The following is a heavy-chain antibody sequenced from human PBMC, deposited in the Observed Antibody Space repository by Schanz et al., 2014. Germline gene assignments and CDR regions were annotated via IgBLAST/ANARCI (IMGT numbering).Heavy chain of an antibody. J-gene: IGHJ5*01. Sequence: VQLVESGGGLVTPGESLRLSCAASGFTFSSYSMNWVRQAPGKGLQWVSYISATSAKIDYADSVQGRFTISRDNAKNSVYLQMHSLRAEDTALYYCARDRDAGGYDSWGQGTLVTVSS. CDR1: GFTFSSYS. V-gene: IGHV3-21*05. CDR3: ARDRDAGGYDS. CDR2: ISATSAKI. D-gene: IGHD2-8*02.